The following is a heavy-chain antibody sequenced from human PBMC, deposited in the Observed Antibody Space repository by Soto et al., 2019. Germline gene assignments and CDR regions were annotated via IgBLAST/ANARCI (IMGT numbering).Heavy chain of an antibody. J-gene: IGHJ4*02. V-gene: IGHV3-66*01. CDR2: INTGDNK. Sequence: PGGSLRLSCAASGFTVSSTFMGWVRQAPGKGLEWVSVINTGDNKYYADSVRGRLTVSRDNSKNSLYLQMNSLRAEDTAVYYCARTMTLANLPDYLGQGTLVTVSS. D-gene: IGHD3-3*02. CDR1: GFTVSSTF. CDR3: ARTMTLANLPDY.